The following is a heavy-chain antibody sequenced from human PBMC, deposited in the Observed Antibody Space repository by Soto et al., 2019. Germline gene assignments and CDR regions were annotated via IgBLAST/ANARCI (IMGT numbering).Heavy chain of an antibody. Sequence: EVQLVESGGGLVQPGGSLRLSCAGSGFTLSSYWMHWVRQAPGKGLEWVARIDRDESVTTYADSVKGRFTISRDNAKNPLYLQMNSLRVEDTAVYYCARDLPTGTPPPYFDPWGQGTLVTVS. CDR2: IDRDESVT. CDR3: ARDLPTGTPPPYFDP. V-gene: IGHV3-74*01. J-gene: IGHJ4*02. CDR1: GFTLSSYW. D-gene: IGHD1-1*01.